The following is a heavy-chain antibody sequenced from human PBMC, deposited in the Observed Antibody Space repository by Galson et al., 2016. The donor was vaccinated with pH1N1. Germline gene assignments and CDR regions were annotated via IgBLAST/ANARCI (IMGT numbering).Heavy chain of an antibody. Sequence: TLSLTCSVSGASVRSGGQYWTWIRQVPGKGLEWIGFIYYIGSTGYNPSLKSRVSMSLDMSKKQFSLNLRSVTAAETAVYYCARGMSGYPNNWFDPWGQGTLVTVSS. J-gene: IGHJ5*02. V-gene: IGHV4-31*03. CDR2: IYYIGST. D-gene: IGHD3-3*01. CDR1: GASVRSGGQY. CDR3: ARGMSGYPNNWFDP.